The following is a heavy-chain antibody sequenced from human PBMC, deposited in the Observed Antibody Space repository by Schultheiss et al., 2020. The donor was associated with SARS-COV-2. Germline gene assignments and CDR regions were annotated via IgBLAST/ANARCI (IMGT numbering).Heavy chain of an antibody. J-gene: IGHJ4*02. V-gene: IGHV4-39*07. CDR2: IYYSGST. CDR3: AREVVDDSSGFVLDY. Sequence: SETLSLTCTVSGGSISSSSYYWGWIRQPPGKGLEWIGSIYYSGSTNYNPSLKSRVTISVDTSKNQFSLKLSSVTAADTAVYYCAREVVDDSSGFVLDYWGQGTLVTVSS. CDR1: GGSISSSSYY. D-gene: IGHD3-22*01.